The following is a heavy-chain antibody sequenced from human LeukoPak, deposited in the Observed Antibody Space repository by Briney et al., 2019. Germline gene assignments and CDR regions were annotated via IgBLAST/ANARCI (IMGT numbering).Heavy chain of an antibody. CDR2: MNPNSGNT. J-gene: IGHJ5*02. Sequence: GASVKVSCKASGYTFTSYDINWVRQATGQGLEWMGWMNPNSGNTGYAQKFQGRVTMTRNTSISTAYMELSSLRSEDTAVYYCARGAVYGSGSYYNGFDPWGQGALVTVSS. V-gene: IGHV1-8*01. CDR3: ARGAVYGSGSYYNGFDP. D-gene: IGHD3-10*01. CDR1: GYTFTSYD.